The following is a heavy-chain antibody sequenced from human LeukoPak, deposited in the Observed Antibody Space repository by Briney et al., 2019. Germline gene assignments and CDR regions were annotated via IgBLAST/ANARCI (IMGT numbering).Heavy chain of an antibody. Sequence: GGSLRLSCAVSGFSVSSSGMSWVRRAPGKGLEWVSAISVNGETTWYADSVKGRFIISRDNSKNTLYLQLSSLRAEDTAVYYCAQGYSSGWYPYWGQGSLVSVSS. J-gene: IGHJ4*02. CDR3: AQGYSSGWYPY. V-gene: IGHV3-23*01. CDR1: GFSVSSSG. CDR2: ISVNGETT. D-gene: IGHD6-19*01.